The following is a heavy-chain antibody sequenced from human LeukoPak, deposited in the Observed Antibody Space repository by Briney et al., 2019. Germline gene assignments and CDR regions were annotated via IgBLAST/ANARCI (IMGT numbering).Heavy chain of an antibody. Sequence: ASVKVSCEASVYTFIGYYLHGVRQAPGQGLEWMGQINPNSGGTNYAQKSQGRVTMTRDTSISTAYMELSRLISDDTAVYNGAGSRYRTPSRRAATEWFDACGQGTLVIVSS. CDR2: INPNSGGT. CDR1: VYTFIGYY. J-gene: IGHJ5*02. D-gene: IGHD6-13*01. CDR3: AGSRYRTPSRRAATEWFDA. V-gene: IGHV1-2*06.